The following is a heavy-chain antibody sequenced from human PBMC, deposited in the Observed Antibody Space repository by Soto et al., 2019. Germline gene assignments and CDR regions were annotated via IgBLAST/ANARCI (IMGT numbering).Heavy chain of an antibody. Sequence: EVQLVESGGGLIQPGGSLRLSCAASGFTVSSNYMSWVRQAPGKGLEWVSVSYSGGSTYYADSVKGRFTISRDNSKNTLYLQMNSLRAEDTAVYYCARDLKVGATRMGFDYWGQGTLVTVSS. CDR2: SYSGGST. D-gene: IGHD1-26*01. CDR3: ARDLKVGATRMGFDY. CDR1: GFTVSSNY. J-gene: IGHJ4*02. V-gene: IGHV3-53*01.